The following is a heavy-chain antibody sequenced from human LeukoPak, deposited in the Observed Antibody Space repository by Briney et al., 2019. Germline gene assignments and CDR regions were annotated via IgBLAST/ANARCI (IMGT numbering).Heavy chain of an antibody. V-gene: IGHV3-48*02. D-gene: IGHD4/OR15-4a*01. CDR3: VRDGAFAFDI. Sequence: PGGSLRLSCAASVFTFSDDLMNWVREAPGKGLEWVAHIRSSSLTISYADSLKGRFTISRDNAKNSLYLQMNSLRDEDTAVYYCVRDGAFAFDIWGQGTMVTVSS. J-gene: IGHJ3*02. CDR1: VFTFSDDL. CDR2: IRSSSLTI.